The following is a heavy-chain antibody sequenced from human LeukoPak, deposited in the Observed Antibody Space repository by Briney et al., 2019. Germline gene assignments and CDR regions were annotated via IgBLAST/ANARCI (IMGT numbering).Heavy chain of an antibody. V-gene: IGHV3-23*01. CDR1: GFTFSNYA. J-gene: IGHJ4*02. CDR3: ALGYAGSSWYQFDY. Sequence: GGSLRLSCAASGFTFSNYAMTWVRQAPGKGLERVSTISSSGGSTHYAVSVKGRFSISRDNSKNTLYLQMNSLTAEDTAVYYCALGYAGSSWYQFDYWGQGTLVTVSS. D-gene: IGHD6-13*01. CDR2: ISSSGGST.